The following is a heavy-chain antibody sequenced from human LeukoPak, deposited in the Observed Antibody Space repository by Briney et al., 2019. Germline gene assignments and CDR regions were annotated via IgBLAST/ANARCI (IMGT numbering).Heavy chain of an antibody. D-gene: IGHD6-19*01. CDR2: LSGSGGST. J-gene: IGHJ4*02. CDR1: RFTFSSYA. V-gene: IGHV3-23*01. Sequence: GGSLRLSCAASRFTFSSYAMSWARQAPGKGLEWVSILSGSGGSTYYADSVKGRFTISRDNSKNTLYLQMNSLRVEDTAVYYCAKGVAVAANGYFDYWGQGTLVTVSS. CDR3: AKGVAVAANGYFDY.